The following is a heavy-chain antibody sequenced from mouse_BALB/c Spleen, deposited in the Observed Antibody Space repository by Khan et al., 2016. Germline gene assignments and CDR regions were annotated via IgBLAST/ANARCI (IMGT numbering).Heavy chain of an antibody. J-gene: IGHJ4*01. Sequence: QIQLVQSGPELKKFGETVKISCRASGYAFTNYGIHWVRQAPGKGLQWMGWIATYSGEPTYADDFKGRFAFSLETSASTAYLQINNLKNEDMGTYFSARRRLLDLYDAMDYWGQGTSVTVSS. CDR2: IATYSGEP. D-gene: IGHD3-1*01. CDR3: ARRRLLDLYDAMDY. V-gene: IGHV9-1*02. CDR1: GYAFTNYG.